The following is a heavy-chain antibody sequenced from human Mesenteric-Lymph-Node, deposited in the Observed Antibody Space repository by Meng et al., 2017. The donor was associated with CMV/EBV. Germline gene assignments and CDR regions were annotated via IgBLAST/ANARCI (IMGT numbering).Heavy chain of an antibody. Sequence: GGSLRLSCAASGFTFSDHFMDWVRQAPGKGLEWVGRITKKRDRYTTTYAASVKDRFTISRDDSKNSVYLQMNSLKIEDTAVYHCADLGGAHGLDVWGQGTAVTVSS. CDR2: ITKKRDRYTT. J-gene: IGHJ6*02. V-gene: IGHV3-72*01. CDR3: ADLGGAHGLDV. CDR1: GFTFSDHF.